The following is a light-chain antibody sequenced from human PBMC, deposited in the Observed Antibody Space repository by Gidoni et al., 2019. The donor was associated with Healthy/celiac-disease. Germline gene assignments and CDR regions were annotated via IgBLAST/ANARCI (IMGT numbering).Light chain of an antibody. J-gene: IGKJ4*01. CDR2: GAS. Sequence: ILMTQSPATLSVSPGERATLSCRASQSVSSNVAWYQKKPGQAHSLLIYGASIRATGIPARFSGSGCGTEFTLTISSLQSEDFAVYYCQQYNNWSSFXGXTKVEIK. V-gene: IGKV3-15*01. CDR3: QQYNNWSS. CDR1: QSVSSN.